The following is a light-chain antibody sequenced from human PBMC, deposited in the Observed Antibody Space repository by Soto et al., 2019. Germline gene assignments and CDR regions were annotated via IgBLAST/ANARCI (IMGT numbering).Light chain of an antibody. J-gene: IGKJ1*01. CDR2: DAS. CDR1: QSISSW. Sequence: DIQMTQSPATLSASVRDSVTLTCRASQSISSWLAWYQQKPGKAPKLLIYDASSLESGVPSRFSGSGSGTEFTLTISSLQPDDFATYYCQQYNSYSWTFGQGTKVDIK. V-gene: IGKV1-5*01. CDR3: QQYNSYSWT.